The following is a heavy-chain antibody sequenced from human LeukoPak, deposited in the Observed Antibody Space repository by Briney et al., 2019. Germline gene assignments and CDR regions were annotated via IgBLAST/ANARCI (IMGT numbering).Heavy chain of an antibody. J-gene: IGHJ4*02. D-gene: IGHD1-1*01. CDR1: GGSISSYY. CDR2: TYYSGST. Sequence: SETLSLTCTVSGGSISSYYWSWIRQPPGKGLEWIGYTYYSGSTNYNPSLKSRVTISVDTSKNQFSLKLSSVTAADTAVYYCARAARLQLGLDYWGQGTLVTVSS. V-gene: IGHV4-59*01. CDR3: ARAARLQLGLDY.